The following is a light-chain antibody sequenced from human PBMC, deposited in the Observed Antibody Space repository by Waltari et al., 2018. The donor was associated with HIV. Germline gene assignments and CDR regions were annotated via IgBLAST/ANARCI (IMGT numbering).Light chain of an antibody. Sequence: QSALTQPRSVSGSPGQSVTISCTGTTGDVGGYDYVSWYQHHPGKAPKLMIYGITKRTSGVPARFPGARSGNAATAAISGLQAEDEAEYYCRSYTGTYTSVVFGGGTKLTVL. J-gene: IGLJ2*01. V-gene: IGLV2-11*01. CDR1: TGDVGGYDY. CDR2: GIT. CDR3: RSYTGTYTSVV.